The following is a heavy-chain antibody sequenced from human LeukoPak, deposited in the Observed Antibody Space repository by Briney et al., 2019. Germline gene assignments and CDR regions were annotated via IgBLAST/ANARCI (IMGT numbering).Heavy chain of an antibody. CDR3: ARVITMVRGVIISSYFDY. J-gene: IGHJ4*02. CDR1: GGTFSSYA. D-gene: IGHD3-10*01. V-gene: IGHV1-69*13. Sequence: ASVKVSCKASGGTFSSYAISWVRQAPGQGLEWMGGIIPIFGTANYAQKFQGRVTITADESTSTAYMELSSLRSEDTAVYYCARVITMVRGVIISSYFDYWGQGTLVTVSS. CDR2: IIPIFGTA.